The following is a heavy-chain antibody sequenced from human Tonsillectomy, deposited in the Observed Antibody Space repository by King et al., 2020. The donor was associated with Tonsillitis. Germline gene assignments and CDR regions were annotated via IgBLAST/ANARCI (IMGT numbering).Heavy chain of an antibody. J-gene: IGHJ1*01. D-gene: IGHD6-13*01. CDR1: GFTVSSNY. CDR3: ARRPPYRSSLWFLF. V-gene: IGHV3-66*01. Sequence: VQLVESGGGLVQPGGSLRLSCAASGFTVSSNYMNWVRQAPGKGLEWVSVIYSGGSTYYADSVKGRFTISRDNSKNTLYLQMNSLRAEDTAVYYCARRPPYRSSLWFLFWGQGTLVTVSS. CDR2: IYSGGST.